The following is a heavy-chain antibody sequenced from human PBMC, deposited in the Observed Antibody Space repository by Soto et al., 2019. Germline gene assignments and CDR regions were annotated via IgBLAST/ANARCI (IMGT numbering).Heavy chain of an antibody. CDR3: AREYCSSTSCYAGYYYGMDV. V-gene: IGHV3-33*01. D-gene: IGHD2-2*01. J-gene: IGHJ6*02. Sequence: QVQLVESGGGVVQPGRSLRLSCAASGFTFSSYGMHWVRQAPGKGLEWVAVIWYDGSNKYYADSVKGRFTISRDNSKNTLYLQMNSLRAEDTAVYYGAREYCSSTSCYAGYYYGMDVWGQGTTVTVSS. CDR1: GFTFSSYG. CDR2: IWYDGSNK.